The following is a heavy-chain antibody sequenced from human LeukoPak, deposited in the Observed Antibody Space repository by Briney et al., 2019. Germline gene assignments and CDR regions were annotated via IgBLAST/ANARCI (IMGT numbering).Heavy chain of an antibody. CDR2: IYTSGST. D-gene: IGHD3-22*01. CDR1: GGSISSYY. CDR3: ARDYYDSSGYPLGNAFDI. J-gene: IGHJ3*02. Sequence: SETLSLTCTVSGGSISSYYWSWIRQPAGKGLEGIGRIYTSGSTNYNPALKSRVTMSVDTSKNQFSLKLSSATAADTAVYYCARDYYDSSGYPLGNAFDIWGQGTMVTVSS. V-gene: IGHV4-4*07.